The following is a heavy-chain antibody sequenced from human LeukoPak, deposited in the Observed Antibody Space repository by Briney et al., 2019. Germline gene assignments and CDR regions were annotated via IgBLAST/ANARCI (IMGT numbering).Heavy chain of an antibody. Sequence: GASVKVSCKASGGTFSSYAISWVRQAPGQGLEWMGRIIPIFGTANYAQKFQGRVTITTDESTSTAYMELSSLRSEDTAVYYCARDSGSYSSFDYWGQGTLVTVSS. D-gene: IGHD1-26*01. CDR3: ARDSGSYSSFDY. CDR2: IIPIFGTA. V-gene: IGHV1-69*05. J-gene: IGHJ4*02. CDR1: GGTFSSYA.